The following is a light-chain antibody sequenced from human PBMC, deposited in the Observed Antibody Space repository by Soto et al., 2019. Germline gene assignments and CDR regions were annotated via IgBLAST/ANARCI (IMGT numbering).Light chain of an antibody. J-gene: IGLJ1*01. Sequence: QSALTQPRSVSGSPGQSVTISCTGTSSDVGGHNCVSWYQQYPGKAPKLLLSSVSKRPSGVPDRFSGSKSGNTASLTISGFQAEYEADYYCCSYSGSYTYVFGTGTKVTVL. CDR1: SSDVGGHNC. CDR2: SVS. CDR3: CSYSGSYTYV. V-gene: IGLV2-11*01.